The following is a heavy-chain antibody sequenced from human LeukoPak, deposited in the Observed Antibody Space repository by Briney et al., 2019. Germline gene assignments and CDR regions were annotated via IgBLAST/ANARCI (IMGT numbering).Heavy chain of an antibody. Sequence: GGSLRLSCAASGFTFSRYSMNWVRQAPGKGLEWVGFIRSKIYGGTPEYAASVKGRFTISRDDSKGVAYLQMNSLKTEDTAVYYCTRDQTPYYWGQGTLVTVAS. CDR1: GFTFSRYS. CDR3: TRDQTPYY. J-gene: IGHJ4*02. V-gene: IGHV3-49*04. CDR2: IRSKIYGGTP.